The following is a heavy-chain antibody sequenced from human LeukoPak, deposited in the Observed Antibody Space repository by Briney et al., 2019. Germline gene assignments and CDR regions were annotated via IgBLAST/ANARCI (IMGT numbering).Heavy chain of an antibody. CDR1: GYTLTELS. D-gene: IGHD3-22*01. Sequence: GASVKVSCKVSGYTLTELSMHWVRQAPGKGLEWMGGFDPEDGETIYAQKFQGRVTMTEDTSTDTAYMELSSLRSEDTAVYYCATFYRKVVVASPFDYWGQGTLVTVSS. V-gene: IGHV1-24*01. CDR2: FDPEDGET. CDR3: ATFYRKVVVASPFDY. J-gene: IGHJ4*02.